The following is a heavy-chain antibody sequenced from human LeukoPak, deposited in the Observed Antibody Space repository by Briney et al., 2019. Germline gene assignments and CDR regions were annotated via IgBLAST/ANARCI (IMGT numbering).Heavy chain of an antibody. D-gene: IGHD3-10*01. J-gene: IGHJ3*02. CDR1: GFTFSTYG. CDR3: AREMSGSNDAFDI. CDR2: IYRAGDT. V-gene: IGHV3-13*01. Sequence: PGGSLRLSCAASGFTFSTYGMHWVRQAPGEGLEWVSIIYRAGDTYYPGSVKGRFTISRENAKNSLYLQMNSLRAGDTAVYYCAREMSGSNDAFDIWGQGTMVTVSS.